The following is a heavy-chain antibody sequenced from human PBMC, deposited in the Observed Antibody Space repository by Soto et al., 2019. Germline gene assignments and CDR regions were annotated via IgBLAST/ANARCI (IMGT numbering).Heavy chain of an antibody. Sequence: WGSLRLSCAASGFTFSSYAMSWVRQAPGKGLEWVSAISGSGGSTYYADSVKGRFTISRDNSKNTLYLQMNSLRAEDTAVYYCAKGTQDYYYDSSGYYVYWGQGTLVTVSS. J-gene: IGHJ4*02. V-gene: IGHV3-23*01. D-gene: IGHD3-22*01. CDR2: ISGSGGST. CDR1: GFTFSSYA. CDR3: AKGTQDYYYDSSGYYVY.